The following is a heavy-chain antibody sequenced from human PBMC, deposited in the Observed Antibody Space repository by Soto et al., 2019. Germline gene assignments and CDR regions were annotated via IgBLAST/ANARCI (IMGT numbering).Heavy chain of an antibody. CDR1: GYSFTSYW. CDR2: IYPGDSDT. CDR3: ARHSMSYSSSSETAFPLYYYYYMDV. Sequence: PGESLKISCKGSGYSFTSYWIGWVRQMPGKGLEWMGIIYPGDSDTRYSPSFQGQVTISADKSISTAYLQWSSLKASDTAMYYCARHSMSYSSSSETAFPLYYYYYMDVWGKGTTVTVSS. J-gene: IGHJ6*03. V-gene: IGHV5-51*01. D-gene: IGHD6-6*01.